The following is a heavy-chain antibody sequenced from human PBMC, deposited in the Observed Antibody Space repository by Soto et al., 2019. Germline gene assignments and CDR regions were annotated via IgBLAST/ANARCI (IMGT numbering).Heavy chain of an antibody. CDR1: GYTFTSYG. V-gene: IGHV1-18*01. CDR3: ARDRGSYALDY. D-gene: IGHD3-16*01. J-gene: IGHJ4*02. Sequence: QVQLVQSGAEVKKPGASVKVSCKASGYTFTSYGITWVRQAPGQGLEWMGWISADNGNTNYAQKLQGRVTMTTDTSTSTDYMELRSLRSDDTAVYYCARDRGSYALDYWGQGTLVTVSS. CDR2: ISADNGNT.